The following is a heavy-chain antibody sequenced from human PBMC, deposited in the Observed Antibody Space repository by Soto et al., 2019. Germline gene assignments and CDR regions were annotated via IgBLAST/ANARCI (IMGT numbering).Heavy chain of an antibody. V-gene: IGHV3-23*01. CDR3: AKGAARYFDY. D-gene: IGHD1-26*01. Sequence: EVQLLESGGGLVKPGGSLRLSCVASGFSFGTYAMTWVRQVPGKGLEWVSTIRGGIGSTFYADSVKVRFTISRDISKKMLFLHMNGLRGEDTGTYYFAKGAARYFDYGGRGTLGTVSS. CDR1: GFSFGTYA. CDR2: IRGGIGST. J-gene: IGHJ4*02.